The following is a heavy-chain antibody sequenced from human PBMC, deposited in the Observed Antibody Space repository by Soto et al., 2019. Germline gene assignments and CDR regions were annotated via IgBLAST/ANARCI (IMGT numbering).Heavy chain of an antibody. CDR1: GLIFSDYH. CDR3: AMLGGWSGGSSGMDV. J-gene: IGHJ6*02. D-gene: IGHD6-19*01. CDR2: IRRKANSYTT. Sequence: EVQLVESGGGLVQPGGSLRLSCAASGLIFSDYHMDWFRQAPGKGLEWVGRIRRKANSYTTEYAASVKGRFTISRDDSKNSLYLQMNSLKSEDTAVYYCAMLGGWSGGSSGMDVWGQGTTVTVS. V-gene: IGHV3-72*01.